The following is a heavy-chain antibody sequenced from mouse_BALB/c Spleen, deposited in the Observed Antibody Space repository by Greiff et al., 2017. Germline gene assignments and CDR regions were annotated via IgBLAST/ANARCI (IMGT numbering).Heavy chain of an antibody. CDR1: GFNIKDSY. Sequence: VQLQQSGAELVKPGASVKLSCTASGFNIKDSYMHWVKQRPEQGLEWIGRIDPANGNTNYDPKFKGKATITADTSSNTAYLQLSSLTSEDTAVYYCARGDGYDDAWFAYWGQGTLVTVSA. D-gene: IGHD2-2*01. CDR3: ARGDGYDDAWFAY. CDR2: IDPANGNT. J-gene: IGHJ3*01. V-gene: IGHV14-3*02.